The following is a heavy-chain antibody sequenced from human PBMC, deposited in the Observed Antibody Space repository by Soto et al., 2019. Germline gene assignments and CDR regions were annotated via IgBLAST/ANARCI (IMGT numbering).Heavy chain of an antibody. CDR3: ATNIPSCTGGRCYSDL. D-gene: IGHD2-15*01. CDR1: GFTFSNHG. CDR2: ISGSGGGT. Sequence: EVQLLESGGGLVQPGGSLRLSCAASGFTFSNHGMRWVRQAPGKGLEWVSTISGSGGGTYYADSVKGRFTISRDNSNNTPSQQLNSLRAEDTALVYCATNIPSCTGGRCYSDLWGQGTLVTVSS. J-gene: IGHJ5*02. V-gene: IGHV3-23*01.